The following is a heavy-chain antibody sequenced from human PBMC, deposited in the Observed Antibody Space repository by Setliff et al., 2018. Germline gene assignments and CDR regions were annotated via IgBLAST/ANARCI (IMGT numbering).Heavy chain of an antibody. Sequence: SETLSLTCSVSGGSISSGSDYWTWIRQPAGKGLEWIGHIYTSGSTKYNSSLKSRVSISVDTSKNQFSLKLSSVTAADTAVYYCARAISGWFSAHYYYMDVWGKGTTVTVS. J-gene: IGHJ6*03. CDR1: GGSISSGSDY. D-gene: IGHD6-19*01. V-gene: IGHV4-61*09. CDR2: IYTSGST. CDR3: ARAISGWFSAHYYYMDV.